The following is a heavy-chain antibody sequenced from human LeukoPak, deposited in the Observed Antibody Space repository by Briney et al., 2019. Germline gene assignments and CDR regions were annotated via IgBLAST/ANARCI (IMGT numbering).Heavy chain of an antibody. Sequence: KPSETLSLTCAVSGYSISSGYYWGWIRQPPGKGLEWIGSIYHSGSTYYNPSLKSRVTISVDTSKNQFSLKLSSVTAADTAAYYCARGVASFDYWGQGTLVTVSS. V-gene: IGHV4-38-2*01. CDR3: ARGVASFDY. J-gene: IGHJ4*02. CDR1: GYSISSGYY. D-gene: IGHD2-15*01. CDR2: IYHSGST.